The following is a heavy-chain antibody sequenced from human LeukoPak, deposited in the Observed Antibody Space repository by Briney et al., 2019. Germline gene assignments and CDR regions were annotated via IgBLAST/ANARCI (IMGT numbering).Heavy chain of an antibody. CDR2: INPNSGGT. Sequence: ASVKVSCKASGYTFTGYYMHWVRQAPGQGLEWMGWINPNSGGTNYAQKSQGRVTMSRDTSISTAYMELSRLRSDDTAVYYCARVWSPAGPYYYYMDVWGKGTTVTISS. V-gene: IGHV1-2*02. CDR3: ARVWSPAGPYYYYMDV. CDR1: GYTFTGYY. J-gene: IGHJ6*03. D-gene: IGHD2-2*01.